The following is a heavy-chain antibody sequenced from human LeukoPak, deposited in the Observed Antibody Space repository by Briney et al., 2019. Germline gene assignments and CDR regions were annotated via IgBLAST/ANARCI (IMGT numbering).Heavy chain of an antibody. V-gene: IGHV1-2*06. CDR1: GYTFTGYY. Sequence: ASVKVSCKASGYTFTGYYMHWVRQAPGQGLEWMGRINPHSGGTNYAQKFQGRVTMTRDTSISTAYMELSRLRSDDTAVYYCARGGDSSSWYTIDYWGQGTLVTVSS. D-gene: IGHD6-13*01. CDR3: ARGGDSSSWYTIDY. J-gene: IGHJ4*02. CDR2: INPHSGGT.